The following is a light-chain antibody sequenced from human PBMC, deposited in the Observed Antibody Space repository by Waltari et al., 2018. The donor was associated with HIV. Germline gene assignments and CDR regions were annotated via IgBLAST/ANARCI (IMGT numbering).Light chain of an antibody. Sequence: DIVLTQSHDSLAVSLGERATMNCKSSQKILFSSTNKNYLSWYQQRPGQPPLLLIYWASSRESGVPERFTGSGSGTNFTLTISRLQADDVAVYFCQQYYSTPRTFGQGTKV. CDR2: WAS. J-gene: IGKJ1*01. CDR3: QQYYSTPRT. V-gene: IGKV4-1*01. CDR1: QKILFSSTNKNY.